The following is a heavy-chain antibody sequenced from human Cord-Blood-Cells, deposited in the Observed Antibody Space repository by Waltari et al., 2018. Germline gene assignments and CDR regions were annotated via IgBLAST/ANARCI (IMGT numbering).Heavy chain of an antibody. CDR2: ISYDGSNK. D-gene: IGHD3-22*01. V-gene: IGHV3-30*01. Sequence: AVISYDGSNKYYADSVKGRFTISRDNSKSTLYLQMNSLRAEDTAVYYCARTPNYYDSSGYYRPLFDYWGQGTLVTVSS. J-gene: IGHJ4*02. CDR3: ARTPNYYDSSGYYRPLFDY.